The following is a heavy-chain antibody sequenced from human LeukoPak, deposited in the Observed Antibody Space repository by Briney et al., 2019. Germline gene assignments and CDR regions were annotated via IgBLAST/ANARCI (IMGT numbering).Heavy chain of an antibody. CDR3: AKGGSSPFGL. CDR2: LYTAGST. D-gene: IGHD6-13*01. V-gene: IGHV3-66*01. J-gene: IGHJ2*01. CDR1: GFTVTNNY. Sequence: GGSLRLSCAASGFTVTNNYMSWVRQAPGKGLEWVSILYTAGSTYYADSVKARFTISRDNSKNTVHLQMNSLRAEDTAVYYCAKGGSSPFGLWGRGTLVTVSS.